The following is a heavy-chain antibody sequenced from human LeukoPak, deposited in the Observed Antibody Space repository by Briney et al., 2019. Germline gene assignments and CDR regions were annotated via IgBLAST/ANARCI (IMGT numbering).Heavy chain of an antibody. D-gene: IGHD3-3*01. J-gene: IGHJ4*02. CDR3: AKVGQYHDFDY. V-gene: IGHV3-30*18. CDR1: GFTFSSYA. Sequence: GGSLRLSCAASGFTFSSYAMHWVRQAPGKGLEWVALISYDGGNKYYADSVKGRFTVSRDNSENTLYLQMNSLRAEDTAVYYCAKVGQYHDFDYWGQGPLVTVSS. CDR2: ISYDGGNK.